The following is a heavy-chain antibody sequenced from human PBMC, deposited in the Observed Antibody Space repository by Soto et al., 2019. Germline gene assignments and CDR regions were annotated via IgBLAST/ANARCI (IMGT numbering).Heavy chain of an antibody. J-gene: IGHJ3*02. V-gene: IGHV1-2*04. CDR2: INPNSGGT. CDR3: ARDHCSSTSCYTTDAFDI. D-gene: IGHD2-2*02. Sequence: ASVKVSCKASGYTFTGYYMHWVRQAPGQGLEWMGWINPNSGGTNYAQKFQGWVTMTRDTSISTAHMELSRLRSDDTAVYYCARDHCSSTSCYTTDAFDIWGQGTMVTVSS. CDR1: GYTFTGYY.